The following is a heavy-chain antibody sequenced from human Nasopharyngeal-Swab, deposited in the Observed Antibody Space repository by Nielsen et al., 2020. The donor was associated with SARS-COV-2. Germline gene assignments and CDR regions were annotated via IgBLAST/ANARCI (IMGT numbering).Heavy chain of an antibody. CDR1: GFTFSSYD. V-gene: IGHV3-13*04. CDR3: ARGIAVAAGSWYFDL. J-gene: IGHJ2*01. D-gene: IGHD6-19*01. Sequence: GESLKISCAASGFTFSSYDMHWVRQATGKGLEWVSAIGTAGGTYYPGSVKGRFTISRENAKNSLYLQMNSLRAGDTAVYYCARGIAVAAGSWYFDLWGRGTLVTVSS. CDR2: IGTAGGT.